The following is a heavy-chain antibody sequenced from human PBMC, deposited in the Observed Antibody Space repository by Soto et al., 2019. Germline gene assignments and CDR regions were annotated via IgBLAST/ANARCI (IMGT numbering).Heavy chain of an antibody. D-gene: IGHD5-18*01. CDR1: GFTFGDYA. Sequence: GGSLRLSWTASGFTFGDYAMSWVRQAPGKGLDWVGFIRSKAYCGTTEYAASVKCRFTSSRDDSKSMAYLQMNSLKTEDTAVYYCTRGGGYSYGYVYWFDPWGQGTLVTVSS. J-gene: IGHJ5*02. CDR3: TRGGGYSYGYVYWFDP. CDR2: IRSKAYCGTT. V-gene: IGHV3-49*04.